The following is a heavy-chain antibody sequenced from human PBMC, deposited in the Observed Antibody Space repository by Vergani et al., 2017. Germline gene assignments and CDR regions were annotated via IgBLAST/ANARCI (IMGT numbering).Heavy chain of an antibody. D-gene: IGHD4-17*01. Sequence: QVQLVESGGGVVQPGRSLRLSCAASGFTFSSYGMHWVRQAPGKGLVWVAVIWYGGSNKYYADAVKGRFTISRDNSKNTLYLQMNSLRAEDTAVYYCARSHDYGDRALGDYWGQGTLVTVSS. CDR2: IWYGGSNK. CDR3: ARSHDYGDRALGDY. J-gene: IGHJ4*02. CDR1: GFTFSSYG. V-gene: IGHV3-33*01.